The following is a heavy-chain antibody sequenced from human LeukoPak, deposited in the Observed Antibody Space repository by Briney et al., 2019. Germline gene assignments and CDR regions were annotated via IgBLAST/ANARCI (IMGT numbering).Heavy chain of an antibody. CDR2: IYPGDSDT. D-gene: IGHD3-3*01. V-gene: IGHV5-51*01. CDR1: GYSFTSYW. Sequence: GESLKISCRGSGYSFTSYWIGWVRQMPGKGLEWMGIIYPGDSDTRYSPSFQGQVTISADKSISTAYQQWSSLKASDTAMYYCARSITIFGVVITTPSGFDYWGQGTLVTVSS. J-gene: IGHJ4*02. CDR3: ARSITIFGVVITTPSGFDY.